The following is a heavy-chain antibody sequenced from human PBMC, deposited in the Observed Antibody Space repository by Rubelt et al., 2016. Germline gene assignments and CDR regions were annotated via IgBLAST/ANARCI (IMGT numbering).Heavy chain of an antibody. Sequence: EVQLVESGGGLVQPGGSLRLSCAASGFTFSSYDMHWVRQATGKGLEWVSAIGTAGDTYYPGSVKGRFTISREKAKNSLYLKMNSLRAGDTAVDYCAREVVRGVRGYGMDVWGQGTTVTVSS. CDR1: GFTFSSYD. CDR2: IGTAGDT. V-gene: IGHV3-13*01. CDR3: AREVVRGVRGYGMDV. J-gene: IGHJ6*02. D-gene: IGHD3-10*01.